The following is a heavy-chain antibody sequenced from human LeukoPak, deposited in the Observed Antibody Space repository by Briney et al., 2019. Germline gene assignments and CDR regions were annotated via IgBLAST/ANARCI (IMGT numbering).Heavy chain of an antibody. Sequence: GGSLRLSCAASGFTFDDYGMSWVRQDPGKGLEWVSGINWDGGSTGYADSVKGGVTISRDNAKNSLYLQMNSLIAEDTALDYRARGNPFGYYDLYFDSWGQGTLVTVSS. CDR3: ARGNPFGYYDLYFDS. CDR2: INWDGGST. J-gene: IGHJ4*02. V-gene: IGHV3-20*04. CDR1: GFTFDDYG. D-gene: IGHD3-3*01.